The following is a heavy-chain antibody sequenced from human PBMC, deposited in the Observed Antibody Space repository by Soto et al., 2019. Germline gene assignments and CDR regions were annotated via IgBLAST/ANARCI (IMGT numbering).Heavy chain of an antibody. J-gene: IGHJ5*02. D-gene: IGHD1-1*01. CDR1: GASISAFS. Sequence: SELLSLTCTVSGASISAFSCCWSRKSAGKGLEWIGRIYATGTTDFNPSLKSRVMMSVATSKKQFSLKLRSVTAADTAVYYCVRDGTKTLRDWFDPWGQGISVTVSS. CDR2: IYATGTT. V-gene: IGHV4-4*07. CDR3: VRDGTKTLRDWFDP.